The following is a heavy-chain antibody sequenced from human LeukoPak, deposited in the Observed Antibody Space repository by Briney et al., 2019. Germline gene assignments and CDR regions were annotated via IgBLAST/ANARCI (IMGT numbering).Heavy chain of an antibody. CDR1: GYTFTSYD. Sequence: ASVKVSCKASGYTFTSYDINWVRQATGQGLEWMGWMNPNSGNTGYAQKFQGRVTMTRNTSISTAYMELSSLRSEDTAVYYCARRDLGYDYVWGSYFYYYGMDVWGQGTTVTVSS. CDR3: ARRDLGYDYVWGSYFYYYGMDV. V-gene: IGHV1-8*01. D-gene: IGHD3-16*01. J-gene: IGHJ6*02. CDR2: MNPNSGNT.